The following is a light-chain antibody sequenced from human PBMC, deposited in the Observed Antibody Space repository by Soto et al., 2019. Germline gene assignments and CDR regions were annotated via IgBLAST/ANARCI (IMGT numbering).Light chain of an antibody. CDR1: SSYVGGYNY. CDR2: EVS. V-gene: IGLV2-14*01. Sequence: QSVLTQPASVSGSPGQSITISCTGTSSYVGGYNYVSWYQQHPGKAPKLMIYEVSNRPSGVSNRFSGSKSGNTASLIISGLQAEDEADYYCSSYTSSSTLVVFGGGTKLTVL. CDR3: SSYTSSSTLVV. J-gene: IGLJ2*01.